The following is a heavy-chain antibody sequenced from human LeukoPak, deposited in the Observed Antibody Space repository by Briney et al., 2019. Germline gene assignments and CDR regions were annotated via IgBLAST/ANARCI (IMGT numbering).Heavy chain of an antibody. Sequence: SETLSLTCTVSGCSISSGGYYWSWIRQHPGKGLEWIGYIYYSGSTYYNPSLKSRVSISVDTSKYQFSLKLSSVTAADTAVYYCASTNDSFDYWGQGTLVTVSS. D-gene: IGHD1-1*01. J-gene: IGHJ4*02. CDR1: GCSISSGGYY. CDR3: ASTNDSFDY. V-gene: IGHV4-31*03. CDR2: IYYSGST.